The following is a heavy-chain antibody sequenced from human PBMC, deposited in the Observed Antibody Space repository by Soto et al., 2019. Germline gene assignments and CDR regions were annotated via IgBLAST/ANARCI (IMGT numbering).Heavy chain of an antibody. J-gene: IGHJ4*02. D-gene: IGHD3-9*01. CDR3: AKETNAYEINF. Sequence: QVQLVESGGVVVQPGRSLRLSCAASGFIFSGYAMHWVRQAPGKGLEWVAVISYDGNTQYYADSVKGRFTVSRDNSNNMLDGQMNNLRDADTAMYYCAKETNAYEINFWGQGTLVTVSS. V-gene: IGHV3-30*14. CDR1: GFIFSGYA. CDR2: ISYDGNTQ.